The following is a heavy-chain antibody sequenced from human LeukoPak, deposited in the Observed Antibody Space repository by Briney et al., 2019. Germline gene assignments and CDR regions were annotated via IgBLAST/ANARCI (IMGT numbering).Heavy chain of an antibody. J-gene: IGHJ4*02. CDR3: ARPGIAARLSCPFDY. Sequence: ASVKVSCKASGYTYTGYYMHWVRQAPGQGLEWMGWINPNSGGTNYARKFQGRVTMTRDTSISTAYVELSRLRSDDTAVYYCARPGIAARLSCPFDYWGQGTLVTVSS. CDR2: INPNSGGT. V-gene: IGHV1-2*02. CDR1: GYTYTGYY. D-gene: IGHD6-6*01.